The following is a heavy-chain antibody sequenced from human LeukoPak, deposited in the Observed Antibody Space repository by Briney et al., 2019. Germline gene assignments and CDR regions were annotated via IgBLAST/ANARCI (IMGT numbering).Heavy chain of an antibody. CDR2: IGTAGDT. CDR3: ARGDSSGYQRITKLDY. J-gene: IGHJ4*02. CDR1: GFTFSSYD. V-gene: IGHV3-13*01. D-gene: IGHD3-22*01. Sequence: GGSLRLSCAASGFTFSSYDMHWVRQTTGKGLEWVSVIGTAGDTYYPGSVKGRFTISRENAKNSLYLQMNSLRAGDTAVYYCARGDSSGYQRITKLDYWGQGTLVTVSS.